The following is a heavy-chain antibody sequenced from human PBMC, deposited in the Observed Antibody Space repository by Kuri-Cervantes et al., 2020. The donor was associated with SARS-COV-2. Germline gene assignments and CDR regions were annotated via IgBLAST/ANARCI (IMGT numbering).Heavy chain of an antibody. Sequence: ASVKVSCKASGYTFTNYYMHWVRQAPGQGLEWVGIINPSGGSTSSAQKFQGRVTMTRDTSTSTVYMELGSLTSEDTAIYYCYCAPKEGFDSWGQGTLVTVSS. J-gene: IGHJ4*02. D-gene: IGHD2-21*01. CDR2: INPSGGST. CDR3: YCAPKEGFDS. V-gene: IGHV1-46*01. CDR1: GYTFTNYY.